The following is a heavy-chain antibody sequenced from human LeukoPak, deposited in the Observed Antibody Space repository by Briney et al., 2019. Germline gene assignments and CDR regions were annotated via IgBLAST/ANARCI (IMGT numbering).Heavy chain of an antibody. CDR1: GFTFSDYY. Sequence: GGSLRLSCAASGFTFSDYYMSWIRQAPGKGLEWVSYISSSGSTIYYADSVKGRFTISRDNAKNSLYLQMNSLRAENTAVYYCARASTYYYDSSVGYWGQGTLVTVSS. CDR3: ARASTYYYDSSVGY. D-gene: IGHD3-22*01. J-gene: IGHJ4*02. CDR2: ISSSGSTI. V-gene: IGHV3-11*01.